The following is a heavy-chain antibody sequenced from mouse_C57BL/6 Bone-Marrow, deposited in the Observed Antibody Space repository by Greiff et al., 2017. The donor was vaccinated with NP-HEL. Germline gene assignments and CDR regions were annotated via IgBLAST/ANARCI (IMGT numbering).Heavy chain of an antibody. V-gene: IGHV1-59*01. CDR2: IDPSDSYT. D-gene: IGHD1-1*01. CDR3: ARWDGSSYVGYFDV. J-gene: IGHJ1*03. Sequence: QVQLQQPGAELVRPGPSVKLSCKASGYTFTSYWMHWVKQRPGQGLEWIGVIDPSDSYTNYNQKFKGKATLTVDTSSSTAYMQLSSLTSEDSAVYYCARWDGSSYVGYFDVWGTGTTVTVSS. CDR1: GYTFTSYW.